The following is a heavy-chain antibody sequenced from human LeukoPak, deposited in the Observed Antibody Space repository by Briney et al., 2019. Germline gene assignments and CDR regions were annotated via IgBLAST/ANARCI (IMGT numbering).Heavy chain of an antibody. V-gene: IGHV7-4-1*02. D-gene: IGHD4-11*01. CDR1: GYSFTRYG. Sequence: GASVKVSCKASGYSFTRYGMNWVRQAPGQGLEWMGWIKTNTGNPTYAQGFTGRFVFSLDTSVSTAYLQISSLKAEDTAVYYCAREVRAFDYWGQGTLVTVSS. J-gene: IGHJ4*02. CDR3: AREVRAFDY. CDR2: IKTNTGNP.